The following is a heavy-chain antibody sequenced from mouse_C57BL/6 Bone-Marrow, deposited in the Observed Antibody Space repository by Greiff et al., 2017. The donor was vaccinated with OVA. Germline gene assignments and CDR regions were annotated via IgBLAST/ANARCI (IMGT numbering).Heavy chain of an antibody. CDR3: ARPYYYALYYAMDY. Sequence: VKLMESGPGLVQPSQSLSITCTVSGFSLTSYGVHWVRQSPGKGLEWLGVIWSGGSTDYNAAFISRLSISKDNSKSQVFFKMNSLQADDTAIYYCARPYYYALYYAMDYWGQGTSVTVSS. D-gene: IGHD1-1*01. J-gene: IGHJ4*01. CDR2: IWSGGST. V-gene: IGHV2-2*01. CDR1: GFSLTSYG.